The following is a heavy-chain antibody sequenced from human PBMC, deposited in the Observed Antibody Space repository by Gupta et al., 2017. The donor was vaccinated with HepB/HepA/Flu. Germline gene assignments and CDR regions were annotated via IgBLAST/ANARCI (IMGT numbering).Heavy chain of an antibody. CDR1: GVSFNNYD. Sequence: EVPLVASGGDLVQPGGSLRLSCAASGVSFNNYDMIWLRQAPGKGLEWISHIGDSGSPIYYADSVKCRFAASRDNAKASLYLQMNSLRAEYTALYYCVSDGHFGSYWGAWDYWGQGALVTVSS. D-gene: IGHD7-27*01. J-gene: IGHJ4*02. CDR3: VSDGHFGSYWGAWDY. CDR2: IGDSGSPI. V-gene: IGHV3-48*03.